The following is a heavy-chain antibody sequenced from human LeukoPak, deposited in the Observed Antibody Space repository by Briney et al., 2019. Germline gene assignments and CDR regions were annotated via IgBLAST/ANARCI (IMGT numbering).Heavy chain of an antibody. Sequence: SETLSLTCSVSGGSVIKHYWCCTRKPPGKAMESIGYISCSGSTRYNPSFQSRVTISMEMSKTHFSLKLTSVPAADTAVYYYTILLNHDNAGDPDTFDIWGPGTMVTVSS. CDR2: ISCSGST. CDR1: GGSVIKHY. V-gene: IGHV4-59*08. J-gene: IGHJ3*02. CDR3: TILLNHDNAGDPDTFDI. D-gene: IGHD4-17*01.